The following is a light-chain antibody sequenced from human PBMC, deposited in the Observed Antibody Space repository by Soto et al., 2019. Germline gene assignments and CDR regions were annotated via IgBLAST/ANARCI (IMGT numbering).Light chain of an antibody. V-gene: IGKV1-5*01. Sequence: DIQMTQSPSTLSAYVGDRVTITCRASQSINSWLAWYQQKPGKAPKLLIYDGSSLESGVPSRFSGSGSGTEFTLTISSLQPDDFATYFCQQYETYSPTFGQGTKV. CDR2: DGS. CDR1: QSINSW. CDR3: QQYETYSPT. J-gene: IGKJ1*01.